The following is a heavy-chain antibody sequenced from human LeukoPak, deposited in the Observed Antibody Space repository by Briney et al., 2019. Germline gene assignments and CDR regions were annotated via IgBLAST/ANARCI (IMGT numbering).Heavy chain of an antibody. CDR3: ARELYSSSWDFPRWFDP. Sequence: SVKVSCKASGGTFSSYAISWVRQAPGQGLEWMGGIIPIFGTANYAQKLQGRVTMTTDTSTSTAYMELRSLRSDDTAVYYCARELYSSSWDFPRWFDPWGQGTLVTVSS. D-gene: IGHD6-13*01. CDR1: GGTFSSYA. CDR2: IIPIFGTA. V-gene: IGHV1-69*05. J-gene: IGHJ5*02.